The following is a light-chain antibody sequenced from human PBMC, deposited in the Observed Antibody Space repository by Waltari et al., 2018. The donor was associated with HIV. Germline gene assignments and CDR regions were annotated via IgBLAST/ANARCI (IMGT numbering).Light chain of an antibody. CDR2: EKN. V-gene: IGLV1-51*01. CDR3: EAWDLSLSAVV. Sequence: QSVLTQPPSVSAAPGQKVAISCSGSSSNTGNNYVSWYQHFPGTAPKLLIYEKNKRPSGIPDRFSGSKSGTTATLGITGLQTGDEADYYCEAWDLSLSAVVFGGGTRLTVL. J-gene: IGLJ2*01. CDR1: SSNTGNNY.